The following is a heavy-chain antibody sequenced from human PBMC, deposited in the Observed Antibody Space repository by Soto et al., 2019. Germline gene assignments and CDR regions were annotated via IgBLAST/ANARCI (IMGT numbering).Heavy chain of an antibody. Sequence: QVQLQESGPGLLKASETLSLTCSDSGGSVRSGNHFWNWIRQPPGRGLEWLGYMYYTGVTNYNPSLKSRVSMSVDTSKNQFSLKLTSLTAADTAVYYCARGGEPLGYYGLDVWGQGTTVTVSS. D-gene: IGHD3-10*01. V-gene: IGHV4-61*01. CDR3: ARGGEPLGYYGLDV. CDR1: GGSVRSGNHF. J-gene: IGHJ6*02. CDR2: MYYTGVT.